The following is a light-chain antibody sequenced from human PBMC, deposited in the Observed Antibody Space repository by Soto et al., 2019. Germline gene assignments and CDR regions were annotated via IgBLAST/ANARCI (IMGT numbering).Light chain of an antibody. CDR1: QSVSSD. J-gene: IGKJ4*01. CDR3: QQYNNWPPLT. CDR2: DAS. V-gene: IGKV3-15*01. Sequence: EIVMTQSPATLSVSPGERATLSFRASQSVSSDLAWYQQKPGQAPRLLIYDASTRATGIPVRFSVSGSGTEVTLTISSLQSEDFALYYCQQYNNWPPLTFGGGTKVEI.